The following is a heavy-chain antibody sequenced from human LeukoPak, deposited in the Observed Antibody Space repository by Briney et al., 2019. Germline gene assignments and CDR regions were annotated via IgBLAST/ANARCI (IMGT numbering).Heavy chain of an antibody. CDR2: ISGSGDNT. V-gene: IGHV3-23*01. Sequence: GGSLRLSCAASEFIFSRYAMSWVRQAPGKGLEWVSGISGSGDNTYYADAVKGRFTIFRDNAKNTLYLQMNSLRAEDTAVYYCAKFVSSSWYDYYYYMDVWGKGTTVTVSS. CDR3: AKFVSSSWYDYYYYMDV. CDR1: EFIFSRYA. D-gene: IGHD6-13*01. J-gene: IGHJ6*03.